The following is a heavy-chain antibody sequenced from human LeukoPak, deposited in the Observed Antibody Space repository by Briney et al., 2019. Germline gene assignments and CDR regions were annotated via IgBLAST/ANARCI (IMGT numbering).Heavy chain of an antibody. CDR2: INPNSGDT. CDR3: ARWGEGFDP. V-gene: IGHV1-2*02. Sequence: ASVKVSCKASGYTFSGYHVHWVRQAPGQGLEWMGWINPNSGDTNYAQKFQGRVTMTRDTSITTVYMELNSLTSDDTAVYYCARWGEGFDPWGQGTLVTVSS. D-gene: IGHD3-16*01. CDR1: GYTFSGYH. J-gene: IGHJ5*02.